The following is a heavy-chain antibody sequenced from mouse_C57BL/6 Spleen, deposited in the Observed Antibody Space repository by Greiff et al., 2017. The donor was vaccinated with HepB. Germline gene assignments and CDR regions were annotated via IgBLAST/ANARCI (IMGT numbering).Heavy chain of an antibody. V-gene: IGHV14-1*01. CDR2: IDPEDGDT. Sequence: LVESGAELVRPGASVKLSCTASGFNIKDYYMHWVKQRPEQGLEWIGRIDPEDGDTEYAPKFQGKATMTADTSSNTAYLQLSSLTSEDTAVDYCTTTIYYGSYVWFAYWGQGTLVTVSA. D-gene: IGHD2-1*01. CDR1: GFNIKDYY. CDR3: TTTIYYGSYVWFAY. J-gene: IGHJ3*01.